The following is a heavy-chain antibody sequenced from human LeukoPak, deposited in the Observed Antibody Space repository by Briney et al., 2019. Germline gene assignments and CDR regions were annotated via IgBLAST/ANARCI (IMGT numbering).Heavy chain of an antibody. D-gene: IGHD4-17*01. Sequence: GGSLRLSCAASGFTLSSYAMHWVRQAPGKGLEWVAVISYDGSNKYYADSVKGRFTISRDNSKNTLYLQMNSLRAEDTAVYYCARAAEFNYGDPSLSYWGQGTLVTVSS. V-gene: IGHV3-30-3*01. CDR1: GFTLSSYA. CDR3: ARAAEFNYGDPSLSY. CDR2: ISYDGSNK. J-gene: IGHJ4*02.